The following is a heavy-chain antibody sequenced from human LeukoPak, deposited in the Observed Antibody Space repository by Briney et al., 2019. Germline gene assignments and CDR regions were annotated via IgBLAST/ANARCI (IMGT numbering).Heavy chain of an antibody. V-gene: IGHV4-61*02. CDR1: GGSISSGSYY. CDR3: ARAPAYYDSSGYPRDAFDI. CDR2: IYTCGST. D-gene: IGHD3-22*01. Sequence: PSETLSLTCTVSGGSISSGSYYWSWIRQPAGKGLEWNGRIYTCGSTNYNPSLKSRVTISVDTSKNQFSLKLSSVTAADTAVYYCARAPAYYDSSGYPRDAFDIWGQGTMVTVSS. J-gene: IGHJ3*02.